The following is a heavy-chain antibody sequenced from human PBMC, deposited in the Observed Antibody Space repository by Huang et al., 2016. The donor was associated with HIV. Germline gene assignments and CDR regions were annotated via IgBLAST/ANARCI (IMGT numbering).Heavy chain of an antibody. Sequence: QLQLQESGPGLVKPSETLSLTCSVSGGSISSSSYYWGWIRQPPGKGLGWMWSIDYSGSTFYNPSLKSRVTISVDTSKTQFSLRLISVTAADTSVYYCALHMDCSSSSCLAGGHERGPFDMWGQGTMVTVSS. V-gene: IGHV4-39*01. J-gene: IGHJ3*02. CDR3: ALHMDCSSSSCLAGGHERGPFDM. CDR1: GGSISSSSYY. CDR2: IDYSGST. D-gene: IGHD2-2*01.